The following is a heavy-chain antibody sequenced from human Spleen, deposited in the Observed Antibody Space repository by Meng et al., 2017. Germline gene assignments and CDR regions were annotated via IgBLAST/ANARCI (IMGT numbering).Heavy chain of an antibody. CDR3: ARGPTTMAHDFDY. CDR1: GGSFSGYY. V-gene: IGHV4-34*01. J-gene: IGHJ4*02. D-gene: IGHD4-11*01. Sequence: QGQLQQWGAGLLKPSETLSLTCAVYGGSFSGYYWSWIRQPPGKGLEWIGEINHSGSTNYNPSLKSRVTISVDTSKNQFSLKLSSMTAADTAVYYCARGPTTMAHDFDYWGQGTLVTVSS. CDR2: INHSGST.